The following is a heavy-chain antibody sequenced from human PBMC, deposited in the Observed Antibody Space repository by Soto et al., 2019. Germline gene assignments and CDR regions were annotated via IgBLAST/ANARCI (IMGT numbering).Heavy chain of an antibody. CDR1: GGSFSGYY. V-gene: IGHV4-34*01. CDR3: ARGYCSGGSCYYAFDI. Sequence: QVQLQQWGAGLLKPSETLSLTCAVSGGSFSGYYWSWIRQPPGKGLEWIGEINHSGSTNYNPSLKSRVTISVDTSKNQFSLKLSSVTAADTAVYYCARGYCSGGSCYYAFDIWGQVKMVNVSS. CDR2: INHSGST. D-gene: IGHD2-15*01. J-gene: IGHJ3*02.